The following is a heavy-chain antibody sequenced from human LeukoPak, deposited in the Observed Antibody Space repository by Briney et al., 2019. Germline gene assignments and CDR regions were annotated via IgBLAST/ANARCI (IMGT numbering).Heavy chain of an antibody. CDR2: INPNSGGT. CDR3: AKEKNIYYYSSESYTSFDY. V-gene: IGHV1-2*02. J-gene: IGHJ4*02. D-gene: IGHD3-10*01. CDR1: GYTFTGYY. Sequence: GASVKVSCKASGYTFTGYYMHWVRQAPGQGLEWMGWINPNSGGTNYAQKFQGRVTMTRDTSISTAYMELSRLRSDDTAVYYCAKEKNIYYYSSESYTSFDYWGQGTLVTVSS.